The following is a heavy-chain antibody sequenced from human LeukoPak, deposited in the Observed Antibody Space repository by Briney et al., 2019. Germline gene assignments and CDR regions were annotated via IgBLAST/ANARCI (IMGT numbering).Heavy chain of an antibody. J-gene: IGHJ4*02. V-gene: IGHV3-48*04. Sequence: GRSLRLSCAASGFTFSSYGMHWVRQAPGKGLEWVSYITTSGRTIYYADSVKGRFTISRDNAKNSVFLQMNSLRAEDTAVYYCARGSTSWYYFDYWGQGTLVTVSS. CDR3: ARGSTSWYYFDY. CDR2: ITTSGRTI. CDR1: GFTFSSYG. D-gene: IGHD2-2*01.